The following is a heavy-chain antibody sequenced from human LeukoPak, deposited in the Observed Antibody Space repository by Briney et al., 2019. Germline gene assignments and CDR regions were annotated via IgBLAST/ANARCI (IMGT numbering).Heavy chain of an antibody. V-gene: IGHV4-39*07. CDR3: ARATAGYCSGGSCYGAHWFDP. CDR1: GGSISSSSYY. D-gene: IGHD2-15*01. CDR2: IYYTGST. J-gene: IGHJ5*02. Sequence: SETLSLTCSVSGGSISSSSYYWGWLRQPPGKGLQWIGSIYYTGSTYYNPSLKSRVTISVDTSKNQFSLKLSSVTAADTAVYYCARATAGYCSGGSCYGAHWFDPWGQGTLVTVSS.